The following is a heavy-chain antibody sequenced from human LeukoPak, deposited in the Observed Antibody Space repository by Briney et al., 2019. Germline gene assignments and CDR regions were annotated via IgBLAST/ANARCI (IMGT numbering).Heavy chain of an antibody. V-gene: IGHV3-53*01. CDR2: IHTGGST. D-gene: IGHD4/OR15-4a*01. CDR3: AKKAQYDGHYPLDY. J-gene: IGHJ4*02. CDR1: GFTVSSNY. Sequence: GGSLRLSCAASGFTVSSNYMSWVRQAPGKGLEWVSVIHTGGSTYYADSVKGRFTISRDTSKNTLYLQMNSLRAEDTALYFCAKKAQYDGHYPLDYWGQGTLVTVSA.